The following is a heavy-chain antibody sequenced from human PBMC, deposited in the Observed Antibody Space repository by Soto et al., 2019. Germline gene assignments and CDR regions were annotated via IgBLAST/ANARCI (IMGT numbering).Heavy chain of an antibody. Sequence: QVQLLHSGAEVKKPGASVKVSCKAPGYTFSNYGISWVLQAPGQGPEWMGWISRYNGNTNYAQTLQGRVTMTTDTSTSTADMELRSLRYDDPSGYYCGGGGSSRSAEYYQPRGQGSLVIV. CDR3: GGGGSSRSAEYYQP. V-gene: IGHV1-18*01. J-gene: IGHJ1*01. CDR1: GYTFSNYG. CDR2: ISRYNGNT. D-gene: IGHD6-13*01.